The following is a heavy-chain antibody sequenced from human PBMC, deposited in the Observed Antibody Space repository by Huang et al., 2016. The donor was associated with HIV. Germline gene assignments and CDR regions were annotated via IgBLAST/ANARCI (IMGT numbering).Heavy chain of an antibody. CDR3: ARHGRVAGHYYNNMDV. J-gene: IGHJ6*02. CDR2: LYYSGNT. V-gene: IGHV4-39*01. Sequence: LQLQESGPGLVKSSETLSLICTVPGGSISSSSYYWGWIRQPPGKGPEWIGSLYYSGNTYYNPPLKRRVTISVDTSKNQFSLKVNSVTAADTAVYYCARHGRVAGHYYNNMDVWGRGTTVTVSS. D-gene: IGHD6-19*01. CDR1: GGSISSSSYY.